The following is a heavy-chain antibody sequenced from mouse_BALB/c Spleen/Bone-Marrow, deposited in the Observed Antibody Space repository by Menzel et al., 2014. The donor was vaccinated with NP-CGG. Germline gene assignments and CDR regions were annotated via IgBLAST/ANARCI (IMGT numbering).Heavy chain of an antibody. CDR2: IDPANGNT. CDR3: ARNGNYGAWFAY. CDR1: GFNIKDTY. D-gene: IGHD2-1*01. V-gene: IGHV14-3*02. Sequence: VQLKESGAELVKPGASVKLSCTASGFNIKDTYMHWVKQRPEQGLEWIGRIDPANGNTKYDPKFQGKATITADTSSNTAYLQLSSLTSEDTAVYYCARNGNYGAWFAYWGQGTLVTDSA. J-gene: IGHJ3*01.